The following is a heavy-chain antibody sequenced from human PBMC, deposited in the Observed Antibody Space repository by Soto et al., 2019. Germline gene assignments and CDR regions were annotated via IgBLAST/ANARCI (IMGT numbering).Heavy chain of an antibody. CDR3: VREGYSGSYAAF. V-gene: IGHV3-30*03. Sequence: TGGSLRLSCEASGSTFSNYDMDWVRQAPGKGLEWVAIISFDGSKTYYADSVKGRFTVSRDNSKNTLFLQMNSLRPDDTATYYCVREGYSGSYAAFRGQGSLVTVPS. D-gene: IGHD1-26*01. CDR2: ISFDGSKT. J-gene: IGHJ4*02. CDR1: GSTFSNYD.